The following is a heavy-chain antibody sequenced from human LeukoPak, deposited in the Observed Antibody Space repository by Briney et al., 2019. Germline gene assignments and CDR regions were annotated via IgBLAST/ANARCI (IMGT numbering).Heavy chain of an antibody. J-gene: IGHJ4*02. CDR2: ISDSSSTI. Sequence: GGSLRLSCAASGFTFSVYSMNWVRQSPGKGLEWVSYISDSSSTIYYADSVKGRFTISRDNAKNSLYLQMNSLRPEDTAVYYCARERGPIDYWGQGTLVAVSS. CDR3: ARERGPIDY. CDR1: GFTFSVYS. V-gene: IGHV3-48*01.